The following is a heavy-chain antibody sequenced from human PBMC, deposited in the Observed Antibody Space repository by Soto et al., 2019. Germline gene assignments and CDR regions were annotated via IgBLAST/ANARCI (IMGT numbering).Heavy chain of an antibody. D-gene: IGHD5-12*01. CDR1: FGSINAFY. J-gene: IGHJ4*02. Sequence: KLPDTLSLTCTVSFGSINAFYCSWVRQPAGEGLEALGRIFSSGSTSFNPSLESRVAMSVDTSKNHFSLNLSSVTAADMAVYYCAREGSYSAYNFAHGIQLWSFDFWGQGAMVTVSS. CDR3: AREGSYSAYNFAHGIQLWSFDF. V-gene: IGHV4-4*07. CDR2: IFSSGST.